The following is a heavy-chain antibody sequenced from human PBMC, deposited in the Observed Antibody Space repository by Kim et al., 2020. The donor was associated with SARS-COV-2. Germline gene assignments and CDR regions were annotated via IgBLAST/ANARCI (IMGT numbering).Heavy chain of an antibody. J-gene: IGHJ5*02. Sequence: GGSLRLSCAASGFTFSDYYMSWIRQAPGKGLEWVSYISSSSSYTNYADSVKGRFTISRDNAKNSLYLQMNSLRAEDTAVYYCARDLITIFGVVKTKAWFDPWGQGTLVTVSS. D-gene: IGHD3-3*01. CDR2: ISSSSSYT. CDR3: ARDLITIFGVVKTKAWFDP. V-gene: IGHV3-11*06. CDR1: GFTFSDYY.